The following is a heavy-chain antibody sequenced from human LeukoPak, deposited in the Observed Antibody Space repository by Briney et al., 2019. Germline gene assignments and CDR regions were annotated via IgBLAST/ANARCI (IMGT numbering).Heavy chain of an antibody. Sequence: GGSLRLSCTASGFTSDGYAMHWVRQTPGKGLEWVSLISGNGENTYYADSVKGRFTISRDTSKNSLYLQMNSLRTEDTAFYSCAKGRGDDSIYVTFDSWGQGTPVTVSS. J-gene: IGHJ5*01. V-gene: IGHV3-43*02. D-gene: IGHD2-21*02. CDR2: ISGNGENT. CDR3: AKGRGDDSIYVTFDS. CDR1: GFTSDGYA.